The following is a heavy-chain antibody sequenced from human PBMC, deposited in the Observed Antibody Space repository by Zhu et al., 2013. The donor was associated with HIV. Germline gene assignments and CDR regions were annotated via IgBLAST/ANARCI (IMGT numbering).Heavy chain of an antibody. Sequence: QVQLVQSGAEVKKPGSSVKVSCKASGVTFRNYAISWVRQAPGQGLEWMGGIIPIFDTANYAQKFQGKVTITADESTSTAYMELTSLRSEDTAIYYCASPSSSIYRYFDYWGQGTLVTVSS. D-gene: IGHD6-6*01. CDR1: GVTFRNYA. V-gene: IGHV1-69*12. CDR3: ASPSSSIYRYFDY. CDR2: IIPIFDTA. J-gene: IGHJ4*02.